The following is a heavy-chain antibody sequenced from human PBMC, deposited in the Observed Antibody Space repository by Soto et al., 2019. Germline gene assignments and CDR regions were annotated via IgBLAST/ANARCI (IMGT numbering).Heavy chain of an antibody. Sequence: EVQLVESGGVVVQPGGSLRLSCAASGFTFDDYTMHWVRQAPGKGLEWVSLISWDGGSTYYADSVKGRFTISRDNSKNSLYLQMISLRTEDTALYYCAKDMYPLERHRSSFDYWGQGTLVTVSS. CDR1: GFTFDDYT. J-gene: IGHJ4*02. D-gene: IGHD1-1*01. CDR2: ISWDGGST. CDR3: AKDMYPLERHRSSFDY. V-gene: IGHV3-43*01.